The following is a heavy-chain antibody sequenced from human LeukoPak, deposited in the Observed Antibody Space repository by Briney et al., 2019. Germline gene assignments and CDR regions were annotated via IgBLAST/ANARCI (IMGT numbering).Heavy chain of an antibody. CDR1: GFTFSSYC. J-gene: IGHJ3*02. D-gene: IGHD2-15*01. CDR3: ARARLVVGAFDI. V-gene: IGHV3-7*01. Sequence: PGGSLRLSCAASGFTFSSYCMSCVRQAPGKGLEWVANIKQDGSEKYYVDSVKGRFTISRDNAKNSLYLQMNSLRAEDTAVYYCARARLVVGAFDIWGQGTMVTVSS. CDR2: IKQDGSEK.